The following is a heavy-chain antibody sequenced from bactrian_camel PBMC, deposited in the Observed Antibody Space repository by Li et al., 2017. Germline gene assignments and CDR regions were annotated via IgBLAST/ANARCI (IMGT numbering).Heavy chain of an antibody. V-gene: IGHV3S53*01. Sequence: LVESGGGLVQPGGSLRLSCAVSGNTDSRRCMGWFRKVPGSEREGVAAIDRATTYFADSVKGRFTISQDKAKNTVYLQMNSLKPEDTAKYYCAADLGGFGCYSGSWSWVGDDFGYWGQGTQVTVS. J-gene: IGHJ6*01. CDR2: IDRATT. CDR1: GNTDSRRC. CDR3: AADLGGFGCYSGSWSWVGDDFGY. D-gene: IGHD3*01.